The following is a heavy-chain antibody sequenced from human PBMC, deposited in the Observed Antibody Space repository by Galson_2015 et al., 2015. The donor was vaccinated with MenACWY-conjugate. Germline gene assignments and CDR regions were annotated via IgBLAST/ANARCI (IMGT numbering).Heavy chain of an antibody. CDR1: GDSVSSNSAA. CDR3: ARGVTRTSGTINWYFDF. Sequence: CAISGDSVSSNSAAWTWIRQSPSRGPEWLGRTYYRSRWHNDYAVSVKSRITINPDTSRNQLSLQLSSVTHEDTAVYYCARGVTRTSGTINWYFDFWGRGTLVTVSS. J-gene: IGHJ2*01. D-gene: IGHD6-13*01. CDR2: TYYRSRWHN. V-gene: IGHV6-1*01.